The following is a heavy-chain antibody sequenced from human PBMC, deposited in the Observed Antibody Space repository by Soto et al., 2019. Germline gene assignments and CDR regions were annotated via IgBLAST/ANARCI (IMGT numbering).Heavy chain of an antibody. CDR3: ARGGNYYGSGRFSPNIDY. V-gene: IGHV3-33*01. D-gene: IGHD3-10*01. J-gene: IGHJ4*02. CDR1: GFTFTFFG. Sequence: QPGGSLRLSCIMSGFTFTFFGMHWVRQAPGKGLEWVAVIWLDGSNKYYADSVKGRFTISRDNSRKTLYLQMNSLRVEDTAVYYCARGGNYYGSGRFSPNIDYWGQGTPVTVSS. CDR2: IWLDGSNK.